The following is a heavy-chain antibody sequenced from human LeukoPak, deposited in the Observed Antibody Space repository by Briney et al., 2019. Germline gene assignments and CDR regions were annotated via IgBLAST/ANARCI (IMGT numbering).Heavy chain of an antibody. J-gene: IGHJ4*02. D-gene: IGHD6-13*01. CDR2: INPNSGGT. Sequence: GASVKVSCKASGYTFTGYYMHWVRQAPGQGLEWMGWINPNSGGTNYAQKFQGRVTMTRDTSISTAYMELSRLRSDDTAVYYSARGGGMKPGDFEYWGQGTLVTVSS. V-gene: IGHV1-2*02. CDR1: GYTFTGYY. CDR3: ARGGGMKPGDFEY.